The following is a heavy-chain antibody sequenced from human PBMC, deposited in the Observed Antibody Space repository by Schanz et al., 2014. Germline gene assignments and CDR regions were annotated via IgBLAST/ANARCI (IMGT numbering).Heavy chain of an antibody. Sequence: QLQLQESGPGLVKPSETLSLTCTVAGGSISSSTYYWGWIRQPPGKGLEWIGNIYYGGSTHYNLSHKSRVPIPVDTPKNQFSLTLSFVTAADTAVYYCARRRSGSPFDYWGQGTLVTVSS. D-gene: IGHD3-10*01. CDR1: GGSISSSTYY. CDR3: ARRRSGSPFDY. V-gene: IGHV4-39*01. CDR2: IYYGGST. J-gene: IGHJ4*02.